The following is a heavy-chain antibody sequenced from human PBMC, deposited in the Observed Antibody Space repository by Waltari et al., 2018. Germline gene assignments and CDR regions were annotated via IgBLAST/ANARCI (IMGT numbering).Heavy chain of an antibody. V-gene: IGHV4-30-4*08. CDR1: GGSISSGDYY. D-gene: IGHD4-17*01. J-gene: IGHJ6*03. Sequence: QVQLQESGPGLVKPSQTLSLTCTVSGGSISSGDYYWSWIRQPPGKGLEWIGYIYYSGSTSSNPSLKSRVTISVDTSKNQFSLKLSSVTAADTAVYYCARVDYGDYVGYYYYMDVWGKGTTVTVSS. CDR2: IYYSGST. CDR3: ARVDYGDYVGYYYYMDV.